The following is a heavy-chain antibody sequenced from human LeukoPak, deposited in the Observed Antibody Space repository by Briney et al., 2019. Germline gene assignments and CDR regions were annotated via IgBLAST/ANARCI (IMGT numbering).Heavy chain of an antibody. CDR2: INHSGST. V-gene: IGHV4-34*01. CDR3: ARGGSFYYGSASLEYFQH. CDR1: GGSFSGCY. J-gene: IGHJ1*01. Sequence: SETLSLTCAVSGGSFSGCYWSWIRQSPGKGLEWIAEINHSGSTNYNPSPKIRVTISVDTSKYQFSLRLTSVTAADTGLYYCARGGSFYYGSASLEYFQHWGQGTLVTVSS. D-gene: IGHD3-10*01.